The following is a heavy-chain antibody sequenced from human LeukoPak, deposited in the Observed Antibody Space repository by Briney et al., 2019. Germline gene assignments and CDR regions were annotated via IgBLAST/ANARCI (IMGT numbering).Heavy chain of an antibody. V-gene: IGHV4-34*01. D-gene: IGHD5-24*01. Sequence: SETLSLTCAVYGGSFSGYYWSWTRQPPGKGLEWIGEINHSGSTNYNPSLKSRVTISVDTSKNQFSLKLSSVTAADTAVYYCATADAEEMATNYYYYYGMDVWGQGTTVTVSS. CDR2: INHSGST. CDR1: GGSFSGYY. CDR3: ATADAEEMATNYYYYYGMDV. J-gene: IGHJ6*02.